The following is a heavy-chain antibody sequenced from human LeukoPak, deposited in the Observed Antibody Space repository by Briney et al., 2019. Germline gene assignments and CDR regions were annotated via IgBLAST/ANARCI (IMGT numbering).Heavy chain of an antibody. V-gene: IGHV1-18*01. CDR2: ISAYNGNT. CDR3: GRDRYRYCSGGSCLSYLFYFDY. CDR1: GYTFTIYG. J-gene: IGHJ4*02. Sequence: ASVNVSCKASGYTFTIYGISWLRQAPGQGHEWMGWISAYNGNTNYAQKLQGRVTITTDTSTSTASMELRSLRSDHPAVYYCGRDRYRYCSGGSCLSYLFYFDYWRQGTLVTVSS. D-gene: IGHD2-15*01.